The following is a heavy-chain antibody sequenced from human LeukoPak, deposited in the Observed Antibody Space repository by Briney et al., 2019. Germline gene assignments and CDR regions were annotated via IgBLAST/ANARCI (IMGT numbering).Heavy chain of an antibody. D-gene: IGHD3-3*02. CDR2: INHSGST. CDR3: ARHFFDY. V-gene: IGHV4-34*01. Sequence: PSETLSLTCAVYGGSFSGYYWSWIRQPPGKGLEWIGEINHSGSTNYNPSLKSRVTISVDTSKNQFSLKLSSVTAADTAVYYCARHFFDYWGQGTLVTVSS. CDR1: GGSFSGYY. J-gene: IGHJ4*02.